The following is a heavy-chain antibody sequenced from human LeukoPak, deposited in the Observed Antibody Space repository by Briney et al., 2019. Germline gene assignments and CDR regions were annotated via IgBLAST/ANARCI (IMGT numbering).Heavy chain of an antibody. V-gene: IGHV3-23*01. Sequence: GGSLRLSCAASGFTFSSYAMHWVRQAPGKGLEWVSVISGSGGSTYYADSVRGRFTISRDNSKNTLYLQMNSLRADDTAVYYCAKDGAADYFHTSGSDYWGQGTLVTVSS. J-gene: IGHJ4*02. CDR1: GFTFSSYA. CDR3: AKDGAADYFHTSGSDY. D-gene: IGHD3-22*01. CDR2: ISGSGGST.